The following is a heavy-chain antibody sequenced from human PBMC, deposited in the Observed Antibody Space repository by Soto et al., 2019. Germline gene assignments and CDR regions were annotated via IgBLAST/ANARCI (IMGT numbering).Heavy chain of an antibody. CDR3: GRGRSGQIVVFY. J-gene: IGHJ4*02. V-gene: IGHV1-2*02. D-gene: IGHD5-12*01. CDR2: IGPESGAT. CDR1: GYTFTGHY. Sequence: PRASVKVSCKASGYTFTGHYIHWVRQAPEQGPEWMGEIGPESGATRYAQKFQGRVTMTMDMSITTVYMELSNLSPDDTAVYYCGRGRSGQIVVFYWAQGTPVTVSS.